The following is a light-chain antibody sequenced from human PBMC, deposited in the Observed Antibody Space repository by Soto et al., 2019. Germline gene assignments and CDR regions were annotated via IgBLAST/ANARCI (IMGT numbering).Light chain of an antibody. J-gene: IGKJ5*01. CDR2: DAS. CDR3: QQHHNWSIT. CDR1: QSVSSN. V-gene: IGKV3-15*01. Sequence: EIGRTKSTATLSVSPGARATLSCTGSQSVSSNLAWHQQKPGQAPRILMYDASTRATGIPARFSGSGSGTEFTLTISSLQSEDFAVYYCQQHHNWSITLGQWTRLQ.